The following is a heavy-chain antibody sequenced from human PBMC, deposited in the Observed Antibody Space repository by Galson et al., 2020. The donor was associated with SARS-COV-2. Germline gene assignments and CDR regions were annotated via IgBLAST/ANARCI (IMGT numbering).Heavy chain of an antibody. CDR1: GTSISSGSYS. D-gene: IGHD4-17*01. J-gene: IGHJ3*02. Sequence: SETLSLTCAVSGTSISSGSYSWNWIRQPPGKGLEWIGYISHSGGTYYNPSLKSRVTISGDRSKNQFSVRLSSVTAADTAVYYCARLHYGEYAPEAFDILCPGTRVTVAS. CDR3: ARLHYGEYAPEAFDI. V-gene: IGHV4-30-2*01. CDR2: ISHSGGT.